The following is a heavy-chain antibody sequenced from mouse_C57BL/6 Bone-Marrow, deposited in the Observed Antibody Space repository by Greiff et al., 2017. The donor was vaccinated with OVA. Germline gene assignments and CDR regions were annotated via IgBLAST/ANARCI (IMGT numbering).Heavy chain of an antibody. V-gene: IGHV5-4*01. CDR2: ISDGGSYT. CDR1: GFTFSSYA. CDR3: ERDVVDGYYVPFDY. Sequence: EVQLVESGGGLVKPGGSLKLSCAASGFTFSSYAMSWVRQTPEKRLEWVATISDGGSYTYYPDNVKGRFTISRDNAKNNLYLQMSHLKSEDTAMYSCERDVVDGYYVPFDYWGQGTTLTVSS. J-gene: IGHJ2*01. D-gene: IGHD2-3*01.